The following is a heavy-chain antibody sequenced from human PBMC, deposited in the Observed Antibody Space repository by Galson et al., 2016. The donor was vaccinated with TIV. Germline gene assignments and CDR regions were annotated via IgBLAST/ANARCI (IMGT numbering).Heavy chain of an antibody. CDR1: GYTFSGYN. CDR2: IIPNSGGT. Sequence: SVKVSCKASGYTFSGYNLHWVRQAPGQGLEWMGRIIPNSGGTNYAQKFQGRITMTSDTSINTTYMELRRLRSDDTAIYYCAKDLEDWGQGTLVSVSS. J-gene: IGHJ4*02. V-gene: IGHV1-2*06. CDR3: AKDLED.